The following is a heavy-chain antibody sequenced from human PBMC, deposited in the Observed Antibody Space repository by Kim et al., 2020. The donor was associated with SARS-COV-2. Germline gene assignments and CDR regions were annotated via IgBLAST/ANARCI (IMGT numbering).Heavy chain of an antibody. CDR2: ISSSSSYI. D-gene: IGHD2-2*01. V-gene: IGHV3-21*01. Sequence: GGSLRLSCAASGFTFSSYSMNWVRQAPGKGLEWVSSISSSSSYIYYADSVKGRFTISRDNAKNSLYLQMNSLRAEDTAVYYCARVGVGTSPSPRYYYYYGMDVWGQGTTVTVSS. CDR1: GFTFSSYS. J-gene: IGHJ6*02. CDR3: ARVGVGTSPSPRYYYYYGMDV.